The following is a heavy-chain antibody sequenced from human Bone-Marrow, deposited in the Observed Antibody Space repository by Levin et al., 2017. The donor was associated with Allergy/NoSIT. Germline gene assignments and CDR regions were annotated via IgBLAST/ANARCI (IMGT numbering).Heavy chain of an antibody. D-gene: IGHD1-26*01. CDR1: GYAISSGFY. V-gene: IGHV4-38-2*02. J-gene: IGHJ4*02. CDR2: VFRTGST. Sequence: PGGSLRLSCTVSGYAISSGFYWGWIRQTPGKGLEWIGNVFRTGSTHYNPSLANRVAISIDTSRNQFSLKLESVTAADTAVYYCARELVGGNSHGGRGGYWGQGSLVIVSS. CDR3: ARELVGGNSHGGRGGY.